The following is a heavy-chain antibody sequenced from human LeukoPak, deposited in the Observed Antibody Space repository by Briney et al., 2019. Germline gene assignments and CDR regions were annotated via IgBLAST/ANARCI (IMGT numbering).Heavy chain of an antibody. V-gene: IGHV4-31*03. CDR2: IYYSGST. D-gene: IGHD3-22*01. Sequence: SETLSLTCTVSGGSISSGGYYWSWIRQHPGKGLEWIGYIYYSGSTYYNPSLKSRVTISVDTSKNQFSLKLSSVTAADTAVYYCARGKDPTMIAYWGQGTLVTVSS. CDR3: ARGKDPTMIAY. J-gene: IGHJ4*02. CDR1: GGSISSGGYY.